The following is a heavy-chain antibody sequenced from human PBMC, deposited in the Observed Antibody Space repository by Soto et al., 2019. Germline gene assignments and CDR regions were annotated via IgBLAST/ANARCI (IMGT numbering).Heavy chain of an antibody. D-gene: IGHD7-27*01. CDR3: ARGATGATYYFDS. V-gene: IGHV4-31*03. CDR2: LYHSGTT. Sequence: QVQLQESGPRLVEPSQTLSLTCTVSGGSIRFGGYYWGWIRQHPVKGLEWLGYLYHSGTTYYNPSLKSRTIRSVDTSKNQCTLEWSSETAADTAGYYCARGATGATYYFDSWGQGALVTVST. CDR1: GGSIRFGGYY. J-gene: IGHJ4*02.